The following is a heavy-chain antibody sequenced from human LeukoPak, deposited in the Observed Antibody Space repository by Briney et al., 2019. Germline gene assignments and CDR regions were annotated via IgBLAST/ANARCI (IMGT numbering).Heavy chain of an antibody. CDR1: GFMFHDYA. D-gene: IGHD6-19*01. V-gene: IGHV3-43*02. CDR2: ISGDGGST. Sequence: GGALGLSCAGPGFMFHDYAIHWVRQAPGKGLEWVSLISGDGGSTFYADSAKGRFTISRDNSKNSLYLQMNSLRSDDTALYYCARESGSSGWYDYWGQGTLVTVSS. CDR3: ARESGSSGWYDY. J-gene: IGHJ4*02.